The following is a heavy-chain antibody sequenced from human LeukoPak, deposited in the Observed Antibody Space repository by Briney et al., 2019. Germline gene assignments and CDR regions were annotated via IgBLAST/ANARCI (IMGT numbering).Heavy chain of an antibody. CDR3: ARRAEIFSGYDLLDY. J-gene: IGHJ4*02. Sequence: GGSLRLSCAASGFTVSSNYMSWVRQAPGKGLEWVSIIHSGGSTYYADSVKGRFTISRDNSKNTLYLQMNSLRAEDTAVYYCARRAEIFSGYDLLDYWGQGTLVTVSS. CDR1: GFTVSSNY. CDR2: IHSGGST. D-gene: IGHD5-12*01. V-gene: IGHV3-66*01.